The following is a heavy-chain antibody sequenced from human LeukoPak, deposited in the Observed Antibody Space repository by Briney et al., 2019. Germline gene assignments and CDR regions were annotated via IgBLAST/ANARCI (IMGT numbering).Heavy chain of an antibody. Sequence: ASVKVSCKASGGTFSSYAISWVRQAPGQGLEWMGWINPNSGGTNYAQKFQGRVTMTRDTSISTAYMELSRLRSDDTAVYYCAARVGTTVRLSLTDGAYYFDYWGQGTLVTVSS. CDR3: AARVGTTVRLSLTDGAYYFDY. V-gene: IGHV1-2*02. J-gene: IGHJ4*02. CDR2: INPNSGGT. CDR1: GGTFSSYA. D-gene: IGHD4-11*01.